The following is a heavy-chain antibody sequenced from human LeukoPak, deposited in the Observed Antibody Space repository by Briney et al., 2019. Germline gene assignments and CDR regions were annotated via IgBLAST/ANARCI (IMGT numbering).Heavy chain of an antibody. V-gene: IGHV3-53*05. D-gene: IGHD3-22*01. CDR2: IYSGGST. Sequence: YPGGSLRLSCAASGFTVSSNYMSWVRQAPGKGLEWVSVIYSGGSTYYADSVKGRFTISRDNSKNTPYLQMNSLRAEDTAVYYCARDFKSYYYDSSGYYMPGYFDYWGQGTLVTVSS. CDR3: ARDFKSYYYDSSGYYMPGYFDY. J-gene: IGHJ4*02. CDR1: GFTVSSNY.